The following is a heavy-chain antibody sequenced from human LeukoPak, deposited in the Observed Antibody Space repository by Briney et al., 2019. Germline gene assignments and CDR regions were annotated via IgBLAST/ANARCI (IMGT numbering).Heavy chain of an antibody. V-gene: IGHV4-39*01. Sequence: SETLSLTCSVSGGSVSSSTYYRGWIRQPPRKGLEWIVSIYYNGNTYYNPSLKSRVTISVDTSKNQFSLKLSSVTAADTAVYYCARHFGSRYCSGGSCLQPNWFDPWGQGTLVTVSS. D-gene: IGHD2-15*01. CDR2: IYYNGNT. CDR1: GGSVSSSTYY. CDR3: ARHFGSRYCSGGSCLQPNWFDP. J-gene: IGHJ5*02.